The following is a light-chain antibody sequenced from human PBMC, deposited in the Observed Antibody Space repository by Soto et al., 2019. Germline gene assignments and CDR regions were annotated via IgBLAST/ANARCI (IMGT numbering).Light chain of an antibody. CDR3: QQYGSSALT. CDR2: GAS. J-gene: IGKJ4*01. CDR1: QSVSSSY. Sequence: EIVLTQSPGPLSLSPGERATLSCRASQSVSSSYLGWYQQKVGQAPRLLIHGASSRATGIPDRFSGSGSGTDLTLTISRLETEDFAVYYCQQYGSSALTFGGGTKVEIK. V-gene: IGKV3-20*01.